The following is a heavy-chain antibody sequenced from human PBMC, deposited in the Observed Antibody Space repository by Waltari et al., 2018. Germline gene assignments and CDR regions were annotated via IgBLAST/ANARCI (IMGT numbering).Heavy chain of an antibody. J-gene: IGHJ3*02. V-gene: IGHV1-2*02. CDR1: GYTFTGYY. D-gene: IGHD5-12*01. Sequence: QVQLVQSGAEVKKPGASVKVSCKASGYTFTGYYMHWVRQAPGQGLEWMGWINPNSGGTNDAQKFQGRVTMTRDTSISTAYMELSRLRSDDTAVYYCAREVYDYQDAFDIWGQGTMVTVSS. CDR2: INPNSGGT. CDR3: AREVYDYQDAFDI.